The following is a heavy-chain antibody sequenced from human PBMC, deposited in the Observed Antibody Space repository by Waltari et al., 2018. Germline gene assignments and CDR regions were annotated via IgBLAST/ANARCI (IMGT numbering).Heavy chain of an antibody. J-gene: IGHJ4*02. Sequence: QVQLQESGPGLVKPSETLSLTCTVSGGSISSHYWSWIRQPPGKGLEWIGYIYYSGSTNYNPSLNSRVTISVDTSKTQFSLNLSSVTAADTAVYYCARGTYYYDSSGYPPQPYFYYWGQGTLVTVSS. D-gene: IGHD3-22*01. CDR1: GGSISSHY. V-gene: IGHV4-59*11. CDR3: ARGTYYYDSSGYPPQPYFYY. CDR2: IYYSGST.